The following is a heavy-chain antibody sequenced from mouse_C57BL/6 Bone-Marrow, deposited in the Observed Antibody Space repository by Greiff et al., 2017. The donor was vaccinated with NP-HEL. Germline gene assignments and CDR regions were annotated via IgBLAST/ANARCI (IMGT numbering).Heavy chain of an antibody. CDR2: ISSGGDYI. V-gene: IGHV5-9-1*02. D-gene: IGHD2-4*01. J-gene: IGHJ3*01. CDR3: TILYDSWFAY. CDR1: GFTFSSYA. Sequence: MLVESGEGLVKPGGSLKLSCAASGFTFSSYAMSWVRQTPEKRLEWVAYISSGGDYIYYADTVKGRFTISRDNARNTLYLQMSSLKSEDTAMYYCTILYDSWFAYWGQGTLVTVSA.